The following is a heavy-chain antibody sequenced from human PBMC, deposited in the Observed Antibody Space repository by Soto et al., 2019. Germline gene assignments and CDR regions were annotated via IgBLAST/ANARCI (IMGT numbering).Heavy chain of an antibody. D-gene: IGHD3-10*01. CDR3: ARYSGIAQLTYYYYMDV. CDR2: VYYSGST. V-gene: IGHV4-59*08. CDR1: GGSISSYY. J-gene: IGHJ6*03. Sequence: TLSLTCTVSGGSISSYYWSWIRQPPGKGLEWIGYVYYSGSTNYNPSLKSRVTISVDTSKNQFSLKLSSVTAADTAVYYCARYSGIAQLTYYYYMDVWGKGTTVTVSS.